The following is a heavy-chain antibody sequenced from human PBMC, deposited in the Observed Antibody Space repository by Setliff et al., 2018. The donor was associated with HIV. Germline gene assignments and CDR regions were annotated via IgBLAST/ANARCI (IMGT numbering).Heavy chain of an antibody. CDR3: ARGERSYGGNFFDY. D-gene: IGHD4-17*01. CDR2: IYNSGGT. CDR1: GGSISTGGYY. V-gene: IGHV4-31*03. Sequence: SETLSLTCTVSGGSISTGGYYWSWIRQHPWKGLEWIGYIYNSGGTYYNPSLKSRITMSIDTSKNQFSLKLNSVTAADTAVYFCARGERSYGGNFFDYWGQGILVTVSS. J-gene: IGHJ4*02.